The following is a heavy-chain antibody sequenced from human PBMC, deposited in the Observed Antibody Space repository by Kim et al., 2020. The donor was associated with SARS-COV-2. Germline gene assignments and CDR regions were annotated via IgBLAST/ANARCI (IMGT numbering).Heavy chain of an antibody. D-gene: IGHD3-3*01. CDR3: ARDGLRFLGGLDP. Sequence: NPSLKSRVTISVDTSKNQFSLKLSSVTAADTAVYYCARDGLRFLGGLDPWGQGTLVTVSS. V-gene: IGHV4-31*02. J-gene: IGHJ5*02.